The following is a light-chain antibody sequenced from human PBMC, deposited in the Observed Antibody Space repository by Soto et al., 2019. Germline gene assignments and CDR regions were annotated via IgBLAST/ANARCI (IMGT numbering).Light chain of an antibody. J-gene: IGKJ1*01. CDR2: GAS. CDR1: QSVSSNY. Sequence: EIVLTQSPGTLSMSPGERATLSCRASQSVSSNYLAWYQQMPGQAPRLLIYGASSRATGIPDWFSGSGSGTDFTLTISRLEPEDFAVYYCQQYADSTWTFGQGTKVEIK. V-gene: IGKV3-20*01. CDR3: QQYADSTWT.